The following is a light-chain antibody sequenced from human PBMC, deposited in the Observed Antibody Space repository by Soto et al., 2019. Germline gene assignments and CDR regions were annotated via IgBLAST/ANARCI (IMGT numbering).Light chain of an antibody. Sequence: QSVLTQAPSASGTPGQRVTISCSGSSSNIGTNTVNWYQQLPGTAPKLLIYSINQRPSGVPDRFSGSKSGTSASLAISGLQSADEADYYCAARDDSLNEVFGTGTKVTAL. J-gene: IGLJ1*01. V-gene: IGLV1-44*01. CDR1: SSNIGTNT. CDR2: SIN. CDR3: AARDDSLNEV.